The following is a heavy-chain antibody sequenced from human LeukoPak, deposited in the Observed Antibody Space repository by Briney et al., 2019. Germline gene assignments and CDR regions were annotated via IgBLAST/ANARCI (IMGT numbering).Heavy chain of an antibody. Sequence: PSETLPLTCTVSGGSISSYYWSWIRQPPGKGLEWIGYIYYSGSTNYNPSLKSRVTISVDTSKNQFSLKLSSVTAADTAVYYCARDRILYYWGQGTLVTVSS. CDR2: IYYSGST. J-gene: IGHJ4*02. D-gene: IGHD3-3*02. CDR3: ARDRILYY. CDR1: GGSISSYY. V-gene: IGHV4-59*01.